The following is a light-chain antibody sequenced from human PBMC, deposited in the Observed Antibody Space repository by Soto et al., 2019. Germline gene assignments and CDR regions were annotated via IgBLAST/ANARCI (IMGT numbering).Light chain of an antibody. J-gene: IGKJ1*01. CDR1: QSVSNY. Sequence: EVVMTQSPSTLSVSPGGRATLSFMASQSVSNYLAWYQQKPGQAPRLLIYGASSRATGIPDRFSGSGSGTDFTLTISRLEPEDFAVYYCQQYGYAPWTFGQGTKVDIK. CDR3: QQYGYAPWT. CDR2: GAS. V-gene: IGKV3-20*01.